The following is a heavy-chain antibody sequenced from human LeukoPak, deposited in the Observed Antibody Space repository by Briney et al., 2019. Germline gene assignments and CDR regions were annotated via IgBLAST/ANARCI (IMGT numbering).Heavy chain of an antibody. J-gene: IGHJ4*02. CDR3: AKDHYWSIDY. D-gene: IGHD3-3*01. CDR2: ISSSSSYT. V-gene: IGHV3-11*06. CDR1: GFTFSDYY. Sequence: GGSLRLSCAASGFTFSDYYMSWIRQAPGKGLEWVSYISSSSSYTNYADSVKGRFTISRDIAKNTLYLQMNSLRAEDTGVYYCAKDHYWSIDYWGRGTLVTVSS.